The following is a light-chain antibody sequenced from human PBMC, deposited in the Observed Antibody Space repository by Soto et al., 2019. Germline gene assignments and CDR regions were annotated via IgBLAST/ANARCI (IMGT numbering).Light chain of an antibody. V-gene: IGKV1-6*01. CDR1: QGIRND. Sequence: AIQMTQPPSSLSASVGDRVTITCRASQGIRNDLGWYQQKPGKAPKLLIYAASSLQSGVTSRFSGSGSGTDFTLTISSLQPEDFATYYCLQDYNYPRTFGQGTKVEIK. CDR3: LQDYNYPRT. J-gene: IGKJ1*01. CDR2: AAS.